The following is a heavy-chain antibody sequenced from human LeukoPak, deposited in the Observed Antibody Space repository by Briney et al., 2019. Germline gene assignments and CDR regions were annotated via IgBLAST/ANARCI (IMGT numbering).Heavy chain of an antibody. Sequence: GGSLRLSCAASGFTFSTYWMHWVRQAPGKGLVWVSRVNGDGSSTNYADSVKGRFTISRDNAKNTLYLQMNSLRAEDTAVYYCARDGIAAVDFDYWGQGILVTVSS. CDR2: VNGDGSST. D-gene: IGHD6-13*01. V-gene: IGHV3-74*01. CDR3: ARDGIAAVDFDY. CDR1: GFTFSTYW. J-gene: IGHJ4*02.